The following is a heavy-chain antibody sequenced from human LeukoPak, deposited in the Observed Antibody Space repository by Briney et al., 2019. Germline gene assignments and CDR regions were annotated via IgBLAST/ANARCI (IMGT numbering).Heavy chain of an antibody. V-gene: IGHV3-7*01. Sequence: GGSLRLSCVVSGFTFNRCWMNWVRQAPGKGLEWVAHINPDGRDTYYVDSVRGRFTISRDNAQNSMYLQMNSLRVEDTAVYYCTSWGDTTAEYFQRWGQGTLVTVSS. CDR3: TSWGDTTAEYFQR. CDR1: GFTFNRCW. CDR2: INPDGRDT. D-gene: IGHD2-21*02. J-gene: IGHJ1*01.